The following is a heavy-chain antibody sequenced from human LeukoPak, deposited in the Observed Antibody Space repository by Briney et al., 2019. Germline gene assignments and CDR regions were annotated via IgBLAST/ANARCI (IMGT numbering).Heavy chain of an antibody. D-gene: IGHD1-14*01. Sequence: GGSLSLSCAASGFTLNSYLMSWVRQAPGGGLGWVANIKKDGSEESYLDSVKGRFTVSRDNAKNSLFLQMNSLRGEDTAVYYCARSNPNRNALDLWGQGTMVTISS. CDR3: ARSNPNRNALDL. CDR1: GFTLNSYL. V-gene: IGHV3-7*01. J-gene: IGHJ3*01. CDR2: IKKDGSEE.